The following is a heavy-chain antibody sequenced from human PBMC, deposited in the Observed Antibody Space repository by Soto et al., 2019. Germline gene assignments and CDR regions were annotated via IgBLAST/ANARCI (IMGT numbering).Heavy chain of an antibody. CDR2: INHSGST. CDR1: GGSFSGYY. J-gene: IGHJ4*02. CDR3: ARLGIAARLSAPVDY. D-gene: IGHD6-6*01. Sequence: QVQLQQWGAGLLKPSETLSLTCAVYGGSFSGYYWSWIRQPPGKGLEWIGEINHSGSTNYNPSLNGRVTISVDTSKNQFSLKLSSVTAADTAVYYCARLGIAARLSAPVDYWGQGTLVTVSS. V-gene: IGHV4-34*01.